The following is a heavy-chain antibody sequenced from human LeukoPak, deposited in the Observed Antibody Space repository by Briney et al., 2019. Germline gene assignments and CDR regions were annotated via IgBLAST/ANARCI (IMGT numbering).Heavy chain of an antibody. Sequence: PSETLSLTCTVSGGSISSSSYYWGWIRQPPGKGLEWIGSIYYSGSTYYNPSLKSRVTISVDTSKNQFSLKLSSVTAADTAVYYCALVLRYFDDYWGQGTLVTVSS. CDR2: IYYSGST. CDR3: ALVLRYFDDY. J-gene: IGHJ4*02. D-gene: IGHD3-9*01. CDR1: GGSISSSSYY. V-gene: IGHV4-39*01.